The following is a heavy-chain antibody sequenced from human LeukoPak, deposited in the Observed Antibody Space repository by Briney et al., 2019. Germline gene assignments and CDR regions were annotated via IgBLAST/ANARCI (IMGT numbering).Heavy chain of an antibody. CDR2: IYHNGTH. V-gene: IGHV4-4*02. D-gene: IGHD2-2*02. CDR3: ATAPILRGEGGEHYKYGMDV. J-gene: IGHJ6*02. CDR1: GFTFSSYSM. Sequence: GSLRLSCAASGFTFSSYSMNWVRQSPGKGLEWIGEIYHNGTHNYNPSLKSRVTISADTFKNHFSLKLTSVTAADTAVYYCATAPILRGEGGEHYKYGMDVWGQGTTAIVSS.